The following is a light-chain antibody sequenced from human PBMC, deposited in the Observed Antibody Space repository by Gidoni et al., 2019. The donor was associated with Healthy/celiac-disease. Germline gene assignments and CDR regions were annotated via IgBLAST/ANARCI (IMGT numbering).Light chain of an antibody. V-gene: IGKV3-15*01. CDR3: QQYNNWPTWA. J-gene: IGKJ1*01. Sequence: EIVMTQSPATLSVSPGERATLPCRVSQSVSSNLAWYQQKPGQAPRLLIYGASTRATGIPARFSGSGSGTEFTLTISSLRSEDFAVYYCQQYNNWPTWAFGQGTKVEIK. CDR2: GAS. CDR1: QSVSSN.